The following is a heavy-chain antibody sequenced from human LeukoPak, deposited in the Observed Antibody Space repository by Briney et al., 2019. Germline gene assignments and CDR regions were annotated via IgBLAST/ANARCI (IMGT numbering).Heavy chain of an antibody. J-gene: IGHJ4*02. Sequence: GGSLRLSCVASGFTFNNYAMSWVRQAPGKGLEWVSSIGPLGDSIYYADPVKGRFTISRDNSKNRLDLQMNSLRAEDTAIYFCAKDLGSSGYLDYWGQGILVTVSS. CDR3: AKDLGSSGYLDY. V-gene: IGHV3-23*01. D-gene: IGHD3-22*01. CDR2: IGPLGDSI. CDR1: GFTFNNYA.